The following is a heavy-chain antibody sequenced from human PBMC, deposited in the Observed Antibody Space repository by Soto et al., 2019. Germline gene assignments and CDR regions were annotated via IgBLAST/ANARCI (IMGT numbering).Heavy chain of an antibody. D-gene: IGHD3-16*01. V-gene: IGHV3-23*01. CDR3: AKGLRRLLRTQYYYGLDV. CDR2: ISGSGGNT. CDR1: GFTFRPYA. J-gene: IGHJ6*02. Sequence: GGALGLSCSASGFTFRPYAMTWVRQAPVKGLEWVSSISGSGGNTNYADSVKGRFTVSRDNSKRTLSLQMNSLTEEDTAIYYCAKGLRRLLRTQYYYGLDVWGRGTTVTVSS.